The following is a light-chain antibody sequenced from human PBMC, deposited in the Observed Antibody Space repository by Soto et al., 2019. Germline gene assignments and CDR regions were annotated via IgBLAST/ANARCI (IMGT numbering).Light chain of an antibody. CDR3: SSYTSSSTPYV. J-gene: IGLJ1*01. V-gene: IGLV2-14*01. CDR2: EVS. CDR1: SSDVGCYNY. Sequence: QSALTQPASVSGSPGQSITISCTGTSSDVGCYNYVSWYQQHPGKAPKLMIYEVSNRPSGVSNRFSGSKSGNTASLTISGLQAEDEADYYWSSYTSSSTPYVFGTGTKLTVL.